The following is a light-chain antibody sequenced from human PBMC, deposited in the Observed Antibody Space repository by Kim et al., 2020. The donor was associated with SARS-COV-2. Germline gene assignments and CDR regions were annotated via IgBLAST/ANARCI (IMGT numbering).Light chain of an antibody. J-gene: IGKJ2*01. Sequence: EIVLTQSPGTQSLSPGERAALSCKTSQSLNKNYLAWYQQKPGQAPRLLIYGASTRATDIPARFSGSGSGTEFTLIISSLQSEDFAVYYCQQYSHWPPYTFGQGTKLEI. CDR1: QSLNKNY. V-gene: IGKV3-15*01. CDR3: QQYSHWPPYT. CDR2: GAS.